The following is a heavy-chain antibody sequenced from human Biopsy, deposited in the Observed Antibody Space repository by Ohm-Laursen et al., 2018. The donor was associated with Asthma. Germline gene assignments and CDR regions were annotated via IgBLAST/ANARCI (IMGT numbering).Heavy chain of an antibody. CDR3: ARRITIFGVVQKDHGMDA. D-gene: IGHD3-3*01. CDR1: GGSMTPTSHY. J-gene: IGHJ6*02. V-gene: IGHV4-39*01. Sequence: SETLSLTCAVSGGSMTPTSHYWDWIRQAPGKGLEWMGYISYGGKTSYNPSLKNRFTISRDTSKNQFSLRLTSVTAADTAVYFCARRITIFGVVQKDHGMDAWGQGTTVIVSS. CDR2: ISYGGKT.